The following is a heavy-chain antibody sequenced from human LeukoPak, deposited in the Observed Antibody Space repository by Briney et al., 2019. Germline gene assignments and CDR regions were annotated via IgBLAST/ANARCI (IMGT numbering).Heavy chain of an antibody. CDR2: ISGSGGST. Sequence: GGSLRLSCAASGFIFSSYAMSWVRQAPGKGLEWVSAISGSGGSTYYADSVKGRFTISRDNSKNTLYLQMNSLRAEDTAVYYCAKFLPTHIVVANYYFDYWGQGTLVTVSS. D-gene: IGHD2-21*01. CDR3: AKFLPTHIVVANYYFDY. V-gene: IGHV3-23*01. J-gene: IGHJ4*02. CDR1: GFIFSSYA.